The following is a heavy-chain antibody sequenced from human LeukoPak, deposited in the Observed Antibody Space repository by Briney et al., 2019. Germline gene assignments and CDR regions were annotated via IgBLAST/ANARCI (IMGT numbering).Heavy chain of an antibody. CDR2: IIPIFGTA. Sequence: SVKVSCKASGGTFSSYAISWVRQAPGQGLEWMGRIIPIFGTANYAQKFQGRATITTDESTSTAYMELSSLRSEDTAVYYCASVWFGEGSIIYYYYMDVWGKGTTVTVSS. V-gene: IGHV1-69*05. CDR3: ASVWFGEGSIIYYYYMDV. CDR1: GGTFSSYA. J-gene: IGHJ6*03. D-gene: IGHD3-10*01.